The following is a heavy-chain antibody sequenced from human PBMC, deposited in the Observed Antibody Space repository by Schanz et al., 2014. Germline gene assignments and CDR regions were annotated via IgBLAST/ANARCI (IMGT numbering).Heavy chain of an antibody. CDR3: ARARGTYYYCYGMDV. Sequence: QVQLVESGGGVVQPGRSLRLSCAASGFTFSTYAIHWVRQAPGKGLEWVAVISYDGSNKYYADSVKGRFTISRDNSKNTLYLQMNSLRADDTAVYYCARARGTYYYCYGMDVWGQGTTVTVSS. V-gene: IGHV3-30*04. D-gene: IGHD1-26*01. J-gene: IGHJ6*02. CDR2: ISYDGSNK. CDR1: GFTFSTYA.